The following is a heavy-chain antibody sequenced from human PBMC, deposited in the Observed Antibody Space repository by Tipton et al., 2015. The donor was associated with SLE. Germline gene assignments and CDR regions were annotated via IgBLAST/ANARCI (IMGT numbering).Heavy chain of an antibody. V-gene: IGHV4-34*01. CDR1: GGSISSHY. D-gene: IGHD2-8*01. Sequence: TLSLTCTVSGGSISSHYWSWIRQPPGKGLEWIGEINHSGSTNYNPSLKSRVTISVDTSKNQFSLKLSSVTAADTAVFYCARGIVLNYWGQGTLVTVSS. J-gene: IGHJ4*02. CDR3: ARGIVLNY. CDR2: INHSGST.